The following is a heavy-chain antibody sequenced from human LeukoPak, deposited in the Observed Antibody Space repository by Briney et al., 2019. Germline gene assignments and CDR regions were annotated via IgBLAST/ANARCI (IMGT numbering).Heavy chain of an antibody. CDR1: GFTSSSYS. J-gene: IGHJ4*02. V-gene: IGHV3-21*01. D-gene: IGHD4-23*01. CDR3: ARAHYGGFYYFDY. CDR2: ISSSSSYI. Sequence: SGGSLRLSCAASGFTSSSYSMNWVRQAPGKGLEWVSSISSSSSYIYYADSVKGRFTISRDNAKNSLYLQMNSLRAEDTAVYYCARAHYGGFYYFDYWGQGTLVTVSS.